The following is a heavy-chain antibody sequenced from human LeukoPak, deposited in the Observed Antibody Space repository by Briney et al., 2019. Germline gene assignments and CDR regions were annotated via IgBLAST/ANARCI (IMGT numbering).Heavy chain of an antibody. J-gene: IGHJ4*02. CDR1: GYTFTGYY. CDR2: INPNSGGT. CDR3: AREQQLTEEKAANDY. V-gene: IGHV1-2*02. D-gene: IGHD7-27*01. Sequence: ASVKVSCKASGYTFTGYYMHWVRQAPGQGLEWMGWINPNSGGTNYAQKFQGRVTMTRDTSISTAYMELSRLRSDDTAVYYCAREQQLTEEKAANDYWGQGTLVTVSS.